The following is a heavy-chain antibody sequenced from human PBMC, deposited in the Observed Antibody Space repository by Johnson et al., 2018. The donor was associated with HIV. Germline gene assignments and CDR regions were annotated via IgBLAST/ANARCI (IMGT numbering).Heavy chain of an antibody. Sequence: QVQLVESGGGVVQPGGSLRLSCAASGFTFSSYGMHWVRQAPGKGLEWVAFIRYDGSNKYYADSVKGRFTISRDNSKNTLYLQMNSLRAEDTAVYYCAKDTGRRDPHAFDIWGQGTMVTVSS. CDR3: AKDTGRRDPHAFDI. CDR1: GFTFSSYG. D-gene: IGHD2-15*01. J-gene: IGHJ3*02. CDR2: IRYDGSNK. V-gene: IGHV3-30*02.